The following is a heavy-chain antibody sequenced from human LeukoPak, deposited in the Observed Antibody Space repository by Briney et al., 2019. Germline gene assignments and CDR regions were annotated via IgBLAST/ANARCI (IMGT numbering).Heavy chain of an antibody. CDR1: GGSISSYY. CDR2: IYYSGST. CDR3: ARQVGAARPPDY. Sequence: SETLSLTCTVSGGSISSYYWSWIRQPPGKGLQWIGYIYYSGSTNYKSSLKSRVTISVDTSKNQFSLKLSSVTAADTAVYYCARQVGAARPPDYWGQGTLVTVSS. J-gene: IGHJ4*02. D-gene: IGHD6-6*01. V-gene: IGHV4-59*01.